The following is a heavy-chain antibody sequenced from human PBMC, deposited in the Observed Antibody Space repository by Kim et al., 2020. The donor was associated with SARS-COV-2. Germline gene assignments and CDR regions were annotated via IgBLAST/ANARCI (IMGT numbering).Heavy chain of an antibody. V-gene: IGHV3-33*01. CDR3: ARDISSWYFDY. CDR1: GLTFSNYG. D-gene: IGHD6-13*01. J-gene: IGHJ4*02. Sequence: GGSLRLSCATSGLTFSNYGMHWVRQAPGKGLEWVAVIWHDGSHKFYADSVKGRFTISRDNSRNTLYLQMNSLRVEDTAVYYCARDISSWYFDYWGQGTL. CDR2: IWHDGSHK.